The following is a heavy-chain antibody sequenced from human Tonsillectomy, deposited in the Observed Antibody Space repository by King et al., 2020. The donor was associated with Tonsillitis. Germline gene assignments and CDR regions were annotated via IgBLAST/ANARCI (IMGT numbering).Heavy chain of an antibody. CDR2: IHYSGSS. CDR3: ASGSGPYYFDY. Sequence: VQLQESGPGLVKPSETLSLTCTVSGGSISSYYWSWIRHPPGKGLEWIGYIHYSGSSNYNPSLKSRVTISVDTSKNQFSLKLSSVTAADTAVYYCASGSGPYYFDYWGQGTLVTVSS. V-gene: IGHV4-59*01. D-gene: IGHD3-3*01. CDR1: GGSISSYY. J-gene: IGHJ4*02.